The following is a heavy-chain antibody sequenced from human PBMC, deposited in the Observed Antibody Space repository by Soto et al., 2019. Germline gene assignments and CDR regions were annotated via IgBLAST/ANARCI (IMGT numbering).Heavy chain of an antibody. CDR3: ATSQKGYNWNYFDH. J-gene: IGHJ4*02. V-gene: IGHV4-39*01. CDR1: GGSLSGSYYN. Sequence: TDTMCLTGAVAGGSLSGSYYNCDCLRTSAGKGSEWIGSVFYTGFTSYNPSLESRVSVSVDTSKTQFSLKVSGVSAADTAVYYCATSQKGYNWNYFDHWGQGALVTVTS. D-gene: IGHD1-20*01. CDR2: VFYTGFT.